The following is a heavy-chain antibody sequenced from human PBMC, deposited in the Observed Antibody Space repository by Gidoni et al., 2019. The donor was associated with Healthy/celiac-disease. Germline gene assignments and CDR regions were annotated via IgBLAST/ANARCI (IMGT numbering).Heavy chain of an antibody. CDR1: GFTFNSYW. Sequence: EVQLVESGGGLVQPGGSLRLSCAASGFTFNSYWISWVRQAPGKGLEWVANIKQDGSEKYYVDSVKGRFTISRDNAKNSLYLQMNSLRAEDTAVYYCARDVGAPWVSAPGYSDYWGQGTLVTVSS. CDR2: IKQDGSEK. CDR3: ARDVGAPWVSAPGYSDY. D-gene: IGHD3-10*01. J-gene: IGHJ4*02. V-gene: IGHV3-7*01.